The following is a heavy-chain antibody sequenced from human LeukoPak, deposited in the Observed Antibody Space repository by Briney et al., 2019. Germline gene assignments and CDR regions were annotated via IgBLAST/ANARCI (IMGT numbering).Heavy chain of an antibody. D-gene: IGHD1-26*01. CDR1: GGSISSSSYY. Sequence: PSETLSLTCTVSGGSISSSSYYWGWIRQPPGKGLEWIGSIYYSGSTYYNPSLKSRVTISVDTSKNQFSLKLSSVTAADTAVYYCARQGVGEGYFDYWGQGTLVTVSS. CDR2: IYYSGST. J-gene: IGHJ4*02. V-gene: IGHV4-39*01. CDR3: ARQGVGEGYFDY.